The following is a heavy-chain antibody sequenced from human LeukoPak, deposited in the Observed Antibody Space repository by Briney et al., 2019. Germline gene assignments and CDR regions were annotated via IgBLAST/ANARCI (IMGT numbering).Heavy chain of an antibody. D-gene: IGHD6-19*01. CDR1: EFTFDDHA. J-gene: IGHJ4*02. CDR2: IIWDGSSA. Sequence: GGSLRLSCAASEFTFDDHAMHWVRQAPGRSLEWISLIIWDGSSAYYADSVKGRFTISRDNAKNSLYLQMNSLRAEDTAVYYCAGIVAVAGTVDYWGLGTLVTVSS. V-gene: IGHV3-43D*03. CDR3: AGIVAVAGTVDY.